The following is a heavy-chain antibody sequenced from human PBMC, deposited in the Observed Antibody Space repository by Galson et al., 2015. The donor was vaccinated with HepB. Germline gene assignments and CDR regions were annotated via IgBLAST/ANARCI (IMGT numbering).Heavy chain of an antibody. CDR3: ARALTAAGNY. Sequence: SLRLSCAASGFTFSPYGMTWVRQAPGKGLEWVSTIGSGDHKFYPDSLKGRFTISRDNDKNSVYLQMNSLRAEDTAVYYCARALTAAGNYWGQGTLVTVSS. J-gene: IGHJ4*02. V-gene: IGHV3-21*01. CDR1: GFTFSPYG. D-gene: IGHD6-13*01. CDR2: IGSGDHK.